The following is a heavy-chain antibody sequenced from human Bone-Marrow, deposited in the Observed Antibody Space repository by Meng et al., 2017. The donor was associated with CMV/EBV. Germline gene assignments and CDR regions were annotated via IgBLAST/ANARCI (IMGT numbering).Heavy chain of an antibody. D-gene: IGHD1-26*01. CDR2: VKGDGSGT. J-gene: IGHJ4*01. CDR1: GFTFSTDW. CDR3: AREAPGGSYFDY. V-gene: IGHV3-74*01. Sequence: GESLKISCVASGFTFSTDWMHWVRQAPGKGPVWVARVKGDGSGTNYADFVKGRFTISRDNAKNTVFLQMNSLRAEDTALYYCAREAPGGSYFDYWGQGTLVTVSS.